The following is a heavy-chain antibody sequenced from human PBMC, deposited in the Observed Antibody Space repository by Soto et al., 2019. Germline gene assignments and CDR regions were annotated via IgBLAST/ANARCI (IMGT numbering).Heavy chain of an antibody. J-gene: IGHJ6*02. Sequence: SQTLSLTCAISGDSVSSNSAAWNWIRQSPSRGLEWLGRTYYRSKWYNDYAVSVKSRITINPDTSKNQFSLQLNSVTPEDTAVYYCARDFYGPLYNRNPRGYCGMDVWGQGTTVTVSS. CDR1: GDSVSSNSAA. D-gene: IGHD1-20*01. CDR2: TYYRSKWYN. CDR3: ARDFYGPLYNRNPRGYCGMDV. V-gene: IGHV6-1*01.